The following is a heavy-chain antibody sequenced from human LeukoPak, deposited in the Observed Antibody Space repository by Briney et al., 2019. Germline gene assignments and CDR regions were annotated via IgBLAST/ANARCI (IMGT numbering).Heavy chain of an antibody. D-gene: IGHD3-9*01. CDR3: ARDWVDILTGYHPLTHIFDY. J-gene: IGHJ4*02. Sequence: ASVKVSCKASGYTFTSYGISCVRQAPGQGLEWMGWISAYNGNTNYAQKLQGRVTMTTDTSTSTAYMELRSLRSDDTAVYYCARDWVDILTGYHPLTHIFDYWGQGTLVTVSS. CDR1: GYTFTSYG. V-gene: IGHV1-18*01. CDR2: ISAYNGNT.